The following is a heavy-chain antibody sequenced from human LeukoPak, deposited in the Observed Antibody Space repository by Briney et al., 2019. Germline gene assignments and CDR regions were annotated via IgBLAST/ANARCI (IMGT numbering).Heavy chain of an antibody. CDR1: GGTFSSYA. Sequence: ASVKVSCKASGGTFSSYAISWVRQAPGQGLEWMGGIIPIFGTANYAQKFQGRVTITTDESTSTAYMELSSLRSEDTAVYYCARAGTYYYDSSGYYPDYYYYYMDVWGKGTTVTVSS. J-gene: IGHJ6*03. CDR2: IIPIFGTA. D-gene: IGHD3-22*01. V-gene: IGHV1-69*05. CDR3: ARAGTYYYDSSGYYPDYYYYYMDV.